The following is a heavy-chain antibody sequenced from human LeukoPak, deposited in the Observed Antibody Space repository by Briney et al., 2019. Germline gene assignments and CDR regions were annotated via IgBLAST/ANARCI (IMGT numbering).Heavy chain of an antibody. V-gene: IGHV1-2*04. CDR1: GYTLTGYY. CDR2: INPNSGGT. CDR3: ASIAARSGYYYYYGMDV. J-gene: IGHJ6*02. Sequence: GASVKVSCTASGYTLTGYYMHWVRQAPGQGLEWMGWINPNSGGTNYAQKFQGWVTMTRDTSISTAYMELSRLRSDDTAVYYCASIAARSGYYYYYGMDVWGQGTTVTVPS. D-gene: IGHD6-6*01.